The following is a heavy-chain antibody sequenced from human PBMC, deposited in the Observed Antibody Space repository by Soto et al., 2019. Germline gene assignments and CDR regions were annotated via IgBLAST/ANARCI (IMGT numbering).Heavy chain of an antibody. J-gene: IGHJ4*02. V-gene: IGHV3-23*01. CDR2: ISGGGGSI. Sequence: EVQLLESGGGLVQPGGSLRLSCVASGFTFTNYAMNWVRQAPGKGLEWVSGISGGGGSIYYSDSVKGRFTISRDNSKNTLYLQMNSLRAEDTAVYYCAKQMTGTRRPDYWGQGTLVTVSS. D-gene: IGHD1-7*01. CDR3: AKQMTGTRRPDY. CDR1: GFTFTNYA.